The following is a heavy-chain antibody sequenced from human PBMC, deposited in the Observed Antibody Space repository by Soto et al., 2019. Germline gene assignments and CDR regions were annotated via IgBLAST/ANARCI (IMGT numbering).Heavy chain of an antibody. V-gene: IGHV3-30-3*01. CDR1: GLIFSSFT. J-gene: IGHJ4*02. D-gene: IGHD5-12*01. Sequence: GPSLRLPCAASGLIFSSFTMNWVRQAPGKGQEWVALISYHGGSKHYSDSMKGRFTISRDNSENTLYLQMNTRRGEDTAVYFCAREPYGGYNDNSFDYWGQGTLVTVS. CDR2: ISYHGGSK. CDR3: AREPYGGYNDNSFDY.